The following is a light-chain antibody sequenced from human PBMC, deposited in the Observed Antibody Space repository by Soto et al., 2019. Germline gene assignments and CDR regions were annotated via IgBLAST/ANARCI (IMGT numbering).Light chain of an antibody. CDR2: GAS. CDR1: QSVSSI. V-gene: IGKV3-15*01. Sequence: EIVMTQSPATLSVSPGERATLSCRASQSVSSILAWYQQKPGQAPRLLIYGASTRATGIPARFSGSGSGTEFALTISSLQSEDFAIYYCQQYNNWHPFTFGGGTKVEI. CDR3: QQYNNWHPFT. J-gene: IGKJ4*01.